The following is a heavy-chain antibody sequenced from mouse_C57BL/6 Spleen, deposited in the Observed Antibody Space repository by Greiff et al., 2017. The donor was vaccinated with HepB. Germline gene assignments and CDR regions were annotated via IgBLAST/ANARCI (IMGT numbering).Heavy chain of an antibody. Sequence: EVHLVESGPELVKPGASVKIPCKASGYTFTDYNMDWVKQSHGKSLEWIGDINPNNGGTIYNQKFKGKATLTVDKSSSTAYMELRSLTSEDTAVYYCARSDWAYFDYWGQGTTLTVSS. CDR3: ARSDWAYFDY. J-gene: IGHJ2*01. CDR1: GYTFTDYN. CDR2: INPNNGGT. V-gene: IGHV1-18*01. D-gene: IGHD4-1*01.